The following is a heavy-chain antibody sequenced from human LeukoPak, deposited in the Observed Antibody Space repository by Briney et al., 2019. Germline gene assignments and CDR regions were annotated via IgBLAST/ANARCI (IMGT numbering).Heavy chain of an antibody. V-gene: IGHV5-51*01. CDR1: GYSFTSYW. Sequence: GESLKISCKGSGYSFTSYWIGWVRQMPGKGLEWMGIIYPGDSDTRYSPSFQGQVTISADKSNSTAYLQWSSLKASDTAMYYCARHQSETYYYDSSGYPDYWGQGTLVTVSS. CDR2: IYPGDSDT. CDR3: ARHQSETYYYDSSGYPDY. D-gene: IGHD3-22*01. J-gene: IGHJ4*02.